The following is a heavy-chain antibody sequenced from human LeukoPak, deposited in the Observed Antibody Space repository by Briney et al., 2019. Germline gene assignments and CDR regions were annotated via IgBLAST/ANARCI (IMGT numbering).Heavy chain of an antibody. V-gene: IGHV3-23*01. CDR2: ISGSGGST. J-gene: IGHJ4*02. Sequence: GGSLRLSCAASGFTFSSYAMSWVRQAPGKGLEWVSAISGSGGSTYYADSVKGRFTISRDNSKNTLYLQMNSLRAEDTAVFFCARRPYDILTGYYSLDYWGQGTLVTVSS. CDR1: GFTFSSYA. D-gene: IGHD3-9*01. CDR3: ARRPYDILTGYYSLDY.